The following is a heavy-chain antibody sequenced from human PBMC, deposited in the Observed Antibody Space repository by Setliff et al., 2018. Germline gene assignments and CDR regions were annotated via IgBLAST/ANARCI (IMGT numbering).Heavy chain of an antibody. CDR3: ARAPSVELVTIRTNSWFTY. CDR2: ISVYNGDT. D-gene: IGHD5-18*01. Sequence: ASVKVPCKASGYTFRNYAFAWVRQAPGQGLEWVGWISVYNGDTNYAQKFQGRVTLTTDISTSTAYMELRSLTSDDSAFYYCARAPSVELVTIRTNSWFTYWGQGTLVTVSS. V-gene: IGHV1-18*01. CDR1: GYTFRNYA. J-gene: IGHJ4*02.